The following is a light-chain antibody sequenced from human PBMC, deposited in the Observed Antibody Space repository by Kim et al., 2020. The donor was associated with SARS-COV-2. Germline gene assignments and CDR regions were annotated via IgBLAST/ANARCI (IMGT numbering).Light chain of an antibody. Sequence: LSASVGDRVTITCRASQDISDHLAWYQQRPGTAPKLLILAASTLQAGVPSRFSGGGSGTEFSLTIGSLQPEDFATYYCQQVELYPSFGPGTKVEI. J-gene: IGKJ2*01. V-gene: IGKV1-9*01. CDR3: QQVELYPS. CDR2: AAS. CDR1: QDISDH.